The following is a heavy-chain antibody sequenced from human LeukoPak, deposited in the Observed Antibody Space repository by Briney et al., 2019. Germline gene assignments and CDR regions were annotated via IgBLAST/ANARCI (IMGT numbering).Heavy chain of an antibody. CDR1: GFTFSSYS. J-gene: IGHJ6*02. V-gene: IGHV3-21*01. Sequence: PGRSLRLSCAASGFTFSSYSMNWVRQAPGKGLEWVSSISTGSSYIYYADSVKGRFTISRDNAKNSLYLQMNSLRVEDTAVYYCARSAGLYYYYGMDVWGQGTTVTVSS. CDR2: ISTGSSYI. CDR3: ARSAGLYYYYGMDV.